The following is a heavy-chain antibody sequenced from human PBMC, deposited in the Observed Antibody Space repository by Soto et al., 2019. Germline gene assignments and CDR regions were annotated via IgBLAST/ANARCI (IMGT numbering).Heavy chain of an antibody. Sequence: EVQLVESGGGLVQPGGSLRLSCAASGFTFSSYWMHWVRQAPGKGLVWVSRINSDGSSTSYADSVKGRFTISRDNAKNTLYLQMNSLRAEDTAVYYCARADCSGGSCFSWYFDLWGRGTLVTVSS. D-gene: IGHD2-15*01. V-gene: IGHV3-74*01. CDR3: ARADCSGGSCFSWYFDL. CDR2: INSDGSST. J-gene: IGHJ2*01. CDR1: GFTFSSYW.